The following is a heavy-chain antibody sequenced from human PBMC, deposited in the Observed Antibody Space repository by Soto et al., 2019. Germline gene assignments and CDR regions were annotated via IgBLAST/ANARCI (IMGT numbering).Heavy chain of an antibody. Sequence: PGGSLRLSCAASGFTFSSYGMHWVRQAPGKGLEWVAVIWYDGSNKYYADSVKGRFTISRDNCKNTLYLQMNSLRAEDTAVYYCARDSVSTFGGVIEDYWGQGTLVTVSS. J-gene: IGHJ4*02. CDR1: GFTFSSYG. D-gene: IGHD3-16*02. CDR3: ARDSVSTFGGVIEDY. CDR2: IWYDGSNK. V-gene: IGHV3-33*01.